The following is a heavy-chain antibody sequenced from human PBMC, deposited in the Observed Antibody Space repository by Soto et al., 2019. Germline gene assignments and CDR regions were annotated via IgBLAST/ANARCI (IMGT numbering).Heavy chain of an antibody. V-gene: IGHV1-18*01. J-gene: IGHJ3*01. CDR2: ISAHTGSS. CDR3: AMPFFYQCSDSRGYSFAAFVF. D-gene: IGHD3-22*01. CDR1: GYTFTSSG. Sequence: QVQLVQSGAEVKKPGASVKVSCKASGYTFTSSGMSWVRQAPGQGLEWMGWISAHTGSSEYAQRFQGRVTMTTDRSTSTAYVELRSPRSDDTAVYYCAMPFFYQCSDSRGYSFAAFVFWCPGTVVTVSS.